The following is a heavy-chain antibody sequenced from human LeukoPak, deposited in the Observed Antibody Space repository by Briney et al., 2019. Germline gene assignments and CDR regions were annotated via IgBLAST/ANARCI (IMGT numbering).Heavy chain of an antibody. Sequence: PSETLSLTCTVSGGSISSYYWSWIRQPAGKGLEWIGRIYTSGSTNYNPSLKSRVTMSVDTSKNQFSLKLSSVTPEDTGVYYCTAKASYFGSWGQGVLVTVSS. V-gene: IGHV4-4*07. CDR1: GGSISSYY. CDR3: TAKASYFGS. D-gene: IGHD2-21*02. J-gene: IGHJ4*02. CDR2: IYTSGST.